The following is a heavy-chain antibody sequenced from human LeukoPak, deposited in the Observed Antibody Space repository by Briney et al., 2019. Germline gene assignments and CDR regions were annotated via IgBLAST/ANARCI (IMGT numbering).Heavy chain of an antibody. D-gene: IGHD3-10*02. CDR2: ISSSGSTI. CDR1: GFTFNSYW. CDR3: AELGITMIGGV. V-gene: IGHV3-48*04. J-gene: IGHJ6*04. Sequence: PGGSLRLSCVASGFTFNSYWMSWVRQAPGKGLEWVSYISSSGSTIYYADSVKGRFTISRDNAKNSLYLQMNSLRAEDTAVYYCAELGITMIGGVWGKGTTVTISS.